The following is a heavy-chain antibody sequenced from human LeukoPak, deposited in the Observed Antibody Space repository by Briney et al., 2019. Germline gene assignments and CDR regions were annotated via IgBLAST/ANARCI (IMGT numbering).Heavy chain of an antibody. Sequence: SETLSLTCAVYGGSFSGYYWSWIRQPPGKGLEWIGEINHSGSTNYNPSLKSRVTISVDTSKSQFSLKLSSVTAADTAVYYCARGHPSSVPHYFDYWGQGTLVTVSS. CDR2: INHSGST. CDR3: ARGHPSSVPHYFDY. CDR1: GGSFSGYY. J-gene: IGHJ4*02. D-gene: IGHD2-2*01. V-gene: IGHV4-34*01.